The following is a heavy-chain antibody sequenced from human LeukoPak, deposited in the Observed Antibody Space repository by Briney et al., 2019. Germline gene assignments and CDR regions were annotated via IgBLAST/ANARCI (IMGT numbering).Heavy chain of an antibody. D-gene: IGHD6-19*01. CDR2: IYSDGRS. Sequence: SQTLSLTCTISGGSVTSVISSWSWVRQPAGKGLEWIGRIYSDGRSDYRPSLTSRVTMSVDTSRNQFSLKLSSVSGADTAVYYCARQGVSGGWPTDAFDIWGQGTMVTVSS. V-gene: IGHV4-61*02. CDR3: ARQGVSGGWPTDAFDI. CDR1: GGSVTSVISS. J-gene: IGHJ3*02.